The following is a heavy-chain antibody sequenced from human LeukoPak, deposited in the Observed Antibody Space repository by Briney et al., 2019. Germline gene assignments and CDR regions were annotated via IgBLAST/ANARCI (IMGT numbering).Heavy chain of an antibody. V-gene: IGHV3-11*04. CDR1: GFTFSDYY. Sequence: GGSLRLSCAASGFTFSDYYMSWIRQAPGEGLEWISYISNSGDTIYYADSVKGRFTISRDRAKNSVYLQMNSLRDEDTAVYYCARRAVTGSNFFDYWGQGSLVTVSS. CDR2: ISNSGDTI. CDR3: ARRAVTGSNFFDY. D-gene: IGHD6-19*01. J-gene: IGHJ4*02.